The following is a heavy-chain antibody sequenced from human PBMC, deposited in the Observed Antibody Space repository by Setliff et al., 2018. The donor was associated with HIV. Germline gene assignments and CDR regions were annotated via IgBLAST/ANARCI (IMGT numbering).Heavy chain of an antibody. CDR3: ARGTNYYDSHSFPQYYYNAMDV. D-gene: IGHD3-10*01. Sequence: ASVKVSCKASGDTFTSYVISWVRQAPGQGLEWMGGIVLMSNTADYAQKFQGRVTITADESTRTGYMELRSLQSEDTAVYYCARGTNYYDSHSFPQYYYNAMDVWGQGTTVTVSS. V-gene: IGHV1-69*13. CDR2: IVLMSNTA. CDR1: GDTFTSYV. J-gene: IGHJ6*02.